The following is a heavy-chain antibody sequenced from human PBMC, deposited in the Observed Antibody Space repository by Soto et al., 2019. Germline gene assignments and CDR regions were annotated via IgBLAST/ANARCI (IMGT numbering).Heavy chain of an antibody. CDR1: GGSISSGGYY. Sequence: QVQLQESGPGLVKPSQTLSLTCTVSGGSISSGGYYWSWIRQHPGKVLEWIGYIYYSGSTYYNPSLKRRVTISVDTSKNQFSLKLSSVTAADTAVYYCATGYEIATISTHFDYWGQGTLVTVSS. V-gene: IGHV4-31*03. J-gene: IGHJ4*02. CDR3: ATGYEIATISTHFDY. CDR2: IYYSGST. D-gene: IGHD5-12*01.